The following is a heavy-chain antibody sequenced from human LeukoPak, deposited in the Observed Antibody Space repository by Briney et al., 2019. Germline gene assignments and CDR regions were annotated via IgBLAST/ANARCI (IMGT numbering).Heavy chain of an antibody. V-gene: IGHV3-74*01. J-gene: IGHJ4*02. Sequence: GGSLRLSCAVSGLTFRNYWMHWVRQAPGKGLVWVSRINGDGSDISYADSVKGRFTISRDNAKNTLCLQMNSLTDDDTALYYCTGGFGHNWSPFENWGQGTLVTVSS. CDR1: GLTFRNYW. CDR2: INGDGSDI. D-gene: IGHD1-1*01. CDR3: TGGFGHNWSPFEN.